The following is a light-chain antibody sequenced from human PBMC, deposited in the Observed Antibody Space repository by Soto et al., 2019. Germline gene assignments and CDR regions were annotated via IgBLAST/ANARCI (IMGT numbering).Light chain of an antibody. CDR2: DAS. CDR1: QSINSW. CDR3: QQYNSYPT. Sequence: DIQMTQSPSTLSASVGDRVTITCRASQSINSWLAWYQQKPGKAPKLMIYDASSLESGVPSRFSGSGSGTEFTLTISSLQPDDFATYYCQQYNSYPTFGQGTKV. J-gene: IGKJ1*01. V-gene: IGKV1-5*01.